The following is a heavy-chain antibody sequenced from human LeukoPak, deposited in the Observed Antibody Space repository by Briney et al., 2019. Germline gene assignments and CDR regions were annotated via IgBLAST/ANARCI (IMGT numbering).Heavy chain of an antibody. CDR3: ARDRYYGSGSQKPFDY. D-gene: IGHD3-10*01. V-gene: IGHV3-20*04. J-gene: IGHJ4*02. CDR2: LNWNGDNT. CDR1: GFTFDDYG. Sequence: PGGSLRLSCAASGFTFDDYGMSWVRQAPGKGLEWVSGLNWNGDNTGYADSVKGRFTISRDNAKNSLYLQMNSLRAEGTALYYCARDRYYGSGSQKPFDYWGQGTLVTVSS.